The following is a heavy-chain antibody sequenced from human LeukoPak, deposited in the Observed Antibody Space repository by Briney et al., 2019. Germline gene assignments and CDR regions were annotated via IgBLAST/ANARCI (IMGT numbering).Heavy chain of an antibody. V-gene: IGHV4-34*01. CDR3: ARGRSDSGYYKVDY. J-gene: IGHJ4*02. CDR1: GGSLSGSY. D-gene: IGHD3-3*01. CDR2: INHSGSA. Sequence: SETLSLTCAVYGGSLSGSYWSWIRQPPGKGLEWIGEINHSGSANYNPSLKSRVTLSIDKSKNQFSLNLNSVTAADTAVYYCARGRSDSGYYKVDYWGQGTLVTVSS.